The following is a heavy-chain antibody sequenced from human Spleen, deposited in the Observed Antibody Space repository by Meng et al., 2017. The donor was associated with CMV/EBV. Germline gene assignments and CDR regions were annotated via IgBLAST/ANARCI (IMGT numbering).Heavy chain of an antibody. CDR1: GASISSGYY. CDR3: ARVYGDYLIGEEY. V-gene: IGHV4-38-2*02. CDR2: IYHSGST. J-gene: IGHJ4*02. Sequence: SETLSLTCTVSGASISSGYYWGWIRQPPGKGLEWIGSIYHSGSTYYNPSLKSRVTISVDTSKNQFSLKLSSVTAADTAVYYCARVYGDYLIGEEYWGQGTLVTVSS. D-gene: IGHD4-17*01.